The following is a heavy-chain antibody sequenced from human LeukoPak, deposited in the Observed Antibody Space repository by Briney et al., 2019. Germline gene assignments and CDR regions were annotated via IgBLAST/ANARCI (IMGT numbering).Heavy chain of an antibody. Sequence: ASVKVSCKVSGYTLTELSMHWVRQAPGKGLEWMGGFDPEDGETIYAQKFQGRVTMTEDTSTDTAYMELSSLRSEDTAVYYCATREGFSYYFDYWGQGTLVTVSS. CDR2: FDPEDGET. J-gene: IGHJ4*02. CDR3: ATREGFSYYFDY. CDR1: GYTLTELS. D-gene: IGHD1-1*01. V-gene: IGHV1-24*01.